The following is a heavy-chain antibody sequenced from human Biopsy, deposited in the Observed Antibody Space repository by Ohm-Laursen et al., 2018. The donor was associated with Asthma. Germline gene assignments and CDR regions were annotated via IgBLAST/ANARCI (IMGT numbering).Heavy chain of an antibody. D-gene: IGHD3-22*01. V-gene: IGHV3-53*01. CDR1: GLAVSRDH. CDR2: IYSGGTS. CDR3: ARGDSSNWSHYYFDY. J-gene: IGHJ4*02. Sequence: SLRLSCAASGLAVSRDHMFGVRQAPGKGLEWVSVIYSGGTSHTADSVRGRFTISRDYSKNTLYLQMHSLRAEDTTVYYCARGDSSNWSHYYFDYWGQGTLVTVSS.